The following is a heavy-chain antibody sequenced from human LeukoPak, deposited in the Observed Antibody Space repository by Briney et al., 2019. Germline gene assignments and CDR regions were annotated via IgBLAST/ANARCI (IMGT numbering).Heavy chain of an antibody. J-gene: IGHJ4*02. D-gene: IGHD6-13*01. CDR2: IKQDGSEK. CDR1: GFTFSSYW. Sequence: GGSLRLSCAASGFTFSSYWMSWVRQAPGKGLEWVANIKQDGSEKYYVDSVKGRFTISRDNAKNSLYLQMNSLRAEDTAVYYCARDPSIAAAGTNDYWGQGTLVTVSS. V-gene: IGHV3-7*01. CDR3: ARDPSIAAAGTNDY.